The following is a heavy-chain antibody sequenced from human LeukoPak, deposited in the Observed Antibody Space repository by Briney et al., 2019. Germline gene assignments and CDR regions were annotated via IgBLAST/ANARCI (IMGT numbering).Heavy chain of an antibody. CDR3: ARADHGARSTSCYTLDY. D-gene: IGHD2-2*02. CDR2: FDPEDGET. J-gene: IGHJ4*02. CDR1: GYTLTELS. V-gene: IGHV1-24*01. Sequence: ASVKVSCKVSGYTLTELSMHWVRQAPGKGLEWMGGFDPEDGETIYAQKFQGRVTMTEDTSTDTAYMELSSLRSEDTAVYYCARADHGARSTSCYTLDYWGQGTLVTVSS.